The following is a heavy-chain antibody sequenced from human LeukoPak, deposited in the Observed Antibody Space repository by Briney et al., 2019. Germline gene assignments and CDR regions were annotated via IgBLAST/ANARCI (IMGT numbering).Heavy chain of an antibody. Sequence: GGSLRLSCAASGFTFSNAWMSWVRQAPGKGLEWISYIIGSGNTIYYADSVKGRFTISRDNAKNSLYLQMNSLRADDTAVYYCARERTTIVSGTTIGAYWGQGTLVTVSS. CDR1: GFTFSNAW. V-gene: IGHV3-11*04. CDR3: ARERTTIVSGTTIGAY. CDR2: IIGSGNTI. D-gene: IGHD2/OR15-2a*01. J-gene: IGHJ4*02.